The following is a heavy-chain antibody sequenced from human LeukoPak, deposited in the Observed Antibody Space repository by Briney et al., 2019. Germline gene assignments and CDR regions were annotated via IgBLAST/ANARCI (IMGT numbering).Heavy chain of an antibody. CDR2: IYYSGST. D-gene: IGHD6-6*01. CDR3: ARVDPDSSSTLEVFDY. V-gene: IGHV4-59*01. CDR1: GGSISSYY. Sequence: SETLSLTCTVSGGSISSYYWSWIRQPPGKGLEWIGYIYYSGSTNYNPSLKSRVTISVDTSKNQFSLKLSSVTAADTAVYYCARVDPDSSSTLEVFDYWGQGTLVAVSS. J-gene: IGHJ4*02.